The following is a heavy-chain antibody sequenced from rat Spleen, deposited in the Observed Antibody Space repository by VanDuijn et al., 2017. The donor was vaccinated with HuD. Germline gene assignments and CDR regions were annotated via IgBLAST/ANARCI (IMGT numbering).Heavy chain of an antibody. CDR1: GFTFSDYA. D-gene: IGHD1-4*01. J-gene: IGHJ2*01. V-gene: IGHV5-17*01. Sequence: EVQLVESGGGLVQPGRSLKLFCAASGFTFSDYAMAWVRQAPKKGLEWVATIFYDGSSTYYRDSVKGRFTISRDNAKSTLYLQMDSLRSEDTATYYCARGAPGYFDYWGQGVMVTVSS. CDR2: IFYDGSST. CDR3: ARGAPGYFDY.